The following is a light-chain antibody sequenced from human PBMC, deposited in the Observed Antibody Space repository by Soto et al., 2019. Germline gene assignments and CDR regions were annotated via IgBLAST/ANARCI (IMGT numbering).Light chain of an antibody. J-gene: IGKJ3*01. CDR1: QSVSSY. CDR2: DAS. Sequence: EIVLTQSPATLSLSPGERATLSCRASQSVSSYLAWYQQKPGQAPRLLIYDASNRATGIPARSSGSGSGTNFTLTISSLEPEDFAVYYCQQRSNWLFTFGPGTKVDIE. CDR3: QQRSNWLFT. V-gene: IGKV3-11*01.